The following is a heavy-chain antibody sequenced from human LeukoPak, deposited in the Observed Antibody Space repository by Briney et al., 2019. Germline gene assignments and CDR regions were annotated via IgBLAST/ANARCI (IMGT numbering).Heavy chain of an antibody. CDR2: IIPIFGTA. D-gene: IGHD3-3*01. V-gene: IGHV1-69*13. CDR3: ARETAGLWSGYSRPNWFDP. J-gene: IGHJ5*02. CDR1: GGTFSSYA. Sequence: SVKVSCKASGGTFSSYAISWVRQAPGQGLEWMGGIIPIFGTANYAQKFQGRVTITADESTSTAYMELSSLRSEDTAVYYCARETAGLWSGYSRPNWFDPWGQGTLVTVSS.